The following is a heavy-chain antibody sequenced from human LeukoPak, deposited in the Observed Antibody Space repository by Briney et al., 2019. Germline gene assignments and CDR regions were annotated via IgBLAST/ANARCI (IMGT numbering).Heavy chain of an antibody. J-gene: IGHJ6*02. CDR1: GGSISSYY. V-gene: IGHV4-4*07. CDR2: IYTSGNT. CDR3: ARSRNDLMSYYYYGMDV. Sequence: PSEALSLTCTVSGGSISSYYWSWIRHPAGKGLEWIARIYTSGNTNYNPSLKSRVTMSVDTSKNQFSLRLNSVTAADTAVYYCARSRNDLMSYYYYGMDVWGQGTTVTVSS. D-gene: IGHD1-1*01.